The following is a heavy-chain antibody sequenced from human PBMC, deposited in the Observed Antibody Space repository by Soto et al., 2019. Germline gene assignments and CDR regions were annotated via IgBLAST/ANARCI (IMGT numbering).Heavy chain of an antibody. Sequence: PSETLSLTCTVSGGSISSSSYYWGWIRQPPGKGLEWIGSIYYSGGTYYNPSLKSRVTISVDTSKNQFSLKLSSVTAADTAVYYGARRFSGSYYVGYFDYWGQGSLVTVSS. CDR3: ARRFSGSYYVGYFDY. CDR1: GGSISSSSYY. V-gene: IGHV4-39*01. J-gene: IGHJ4*02. CDR2: IYYSGGT. D-gene: IGHD1-26*01.